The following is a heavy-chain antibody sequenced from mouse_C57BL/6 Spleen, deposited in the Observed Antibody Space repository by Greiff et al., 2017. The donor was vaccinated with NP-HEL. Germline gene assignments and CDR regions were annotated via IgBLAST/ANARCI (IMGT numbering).Heavy chain of an antibody. CDR3: AMDTTVVARGYFDY. J-gene: IGHJ2*01. V-gene: IGHV1-64*01. D-gene: IGHD1-1*01. CDR2: IHPNSGST. Sequence: QVQLQQSGAELVKPGASVKLSCKASGYTFTSYWMHWVKQRPGQGLEWIGMIHPNSGSTNYNEKFKSKATLTVAKSSSTAYMQLSSLTSEDSAVYYCAMDTTVVARGYFDYWGQGTTLTVSS. CDR1: GYTFTSYW.